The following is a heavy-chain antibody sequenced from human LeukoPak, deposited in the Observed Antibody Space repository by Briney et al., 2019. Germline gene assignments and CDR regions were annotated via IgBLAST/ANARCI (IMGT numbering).Heavy chain of an antibody. Sequence: SETLSLTCSVSNGSISNTNYYWAWIRQPPGKGLEWIGSIYHSGSTNYNPSLKSRVTISVDTSKNQFSLKLSSVTAADTAVYYCARHRAYCSSTSCYKGPFDYGGQGTLVTVSA. CDR3: ARHRAYCSSTSCYKGPFDY. CDR2: IYHSGST. V-gene: IGHV4-39*01. D-gene: IGHD2-2*02. CDR1: NGSISNTNYY. J-gene: IGHJ4*02.